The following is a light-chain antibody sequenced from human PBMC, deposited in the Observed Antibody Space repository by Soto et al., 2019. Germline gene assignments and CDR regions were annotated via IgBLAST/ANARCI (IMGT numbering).Light chain of an antibody. Sequence: EIVLTQSPDTLSLSPGERATLSCRASQRVSGTYWVWFQQKPGQAPRLLIYAASTRATGIPDRFSGSGSGTDFTLTISRLEPEDFAVYYCQQYGRAFGQGTKVEIK. CDR1: QRVSGTY. V-gene: IGKV3-20*01. J-gene: IGKJ1*01. CDR2: AAS. CDR3: QQYGRA.